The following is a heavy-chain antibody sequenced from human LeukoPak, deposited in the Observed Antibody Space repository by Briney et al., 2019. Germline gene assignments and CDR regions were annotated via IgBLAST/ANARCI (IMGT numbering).Heavy chain of an antibody. J-gene: IGHJ3*02. CDR2: IYYSGST. CDR1: GGSISSYY. V-gene: IGHV4-59*01. D-gene: IGHD4-11*01. Sequence: WETLTLTCTVSGGSISSYYWSWIRQPPGKGLEWIGYIYYSGSTNYNPSLKSRVTISVDTSKNQFSLKLSSVTAADTAVYYCARDLQRAFDIWGQGTMVTVSS. CDR3: ARDLQRAFDI.